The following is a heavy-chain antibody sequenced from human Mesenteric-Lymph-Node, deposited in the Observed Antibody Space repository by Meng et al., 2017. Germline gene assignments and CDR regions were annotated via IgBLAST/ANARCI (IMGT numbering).Heavy chain of an antibody. V-gene: IGHV1-8*01. J-gene: IGHJ4*02. CDR2: MSPKSGDT. CDR3: ARGITQGVDY. Sequence: QVQLVQSGAEVKEPGSSLKVSCKASGYIFSNLDINWVRQAAGQGLEWMGWMSPKSGDTGYAQKFQGRVTMTRDTSINTAYMELSSLRSEDTGLYFCARGITQGVDYWGQGTLVTVSS. CDR1: GYIFSNLD.